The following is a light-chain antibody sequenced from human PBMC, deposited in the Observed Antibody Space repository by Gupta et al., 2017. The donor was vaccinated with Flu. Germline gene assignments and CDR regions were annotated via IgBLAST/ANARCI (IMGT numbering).Light chain of an antibody. Sequence: QSALTQPPSVSGSPGQSVTISCTGTSSDIGNYNRVSWYQQSPDTAPKLMIYEVSNRPSGVPDRFSGSKSDNTASLTISGLQAEDDADYYCSSYTSSSTYVFGTGTKVTVL. CDR1: SSDIGNYNR. CDR2: EVS. V-gene: IGLV2-18*02. CDR3: SSYTSSSTYV. J-gene: IGLJ1*01.